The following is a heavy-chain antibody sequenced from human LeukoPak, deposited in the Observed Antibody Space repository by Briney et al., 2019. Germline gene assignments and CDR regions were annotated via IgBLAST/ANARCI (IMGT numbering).Heavy chain of an antibody. CDR1: GGSVSSGSYY. D-gene: IGHD6-19*01. J-gene: IGHJ4*02. CDR2: IYYSGST. V-gene: IGHV4-61*01. Sequence: SETLSLTCTVSGGSVSSGSYYWSWIRQPPGKGLEWIGYIYYSGSTNYKSSLKSRVTISVDTSKNQFSLKLSSVTAADTAVYYCATMHSSAWYSYWGQGTLLTVSS. CDR3: ATMHSSAWYSY.